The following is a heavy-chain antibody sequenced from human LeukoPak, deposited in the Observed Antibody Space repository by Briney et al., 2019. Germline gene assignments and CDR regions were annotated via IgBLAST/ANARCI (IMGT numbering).Heavy chain of an antibody. V-gene: IGHV1-18*01. J-gene: IGHJ4*02. CDR1: GYTFTSDG. CDR3: ARDADYGDPLPGY. CDR2: ISAYHRNA. Sequence: SGNAACNAAGYTFTSDGISWVRQAPGQWLEWNGGISAYHRNANYAKKLQGTVTMTTDTSTSTAYMELRSLRSDDTAVYYCARDADYGDPLPGYWGQGTLVTVSS. D-gene: IGHD4-17*01.